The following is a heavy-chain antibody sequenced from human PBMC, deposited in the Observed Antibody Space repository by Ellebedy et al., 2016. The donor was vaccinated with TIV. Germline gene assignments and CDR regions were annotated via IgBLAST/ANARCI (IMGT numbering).Heavy chain of an antibody. CDR1: GGSFSTYA. V-gene: IGHV1-69*04. Sequence: AASVKVSCKASGGSFSTYAISWVRQAPGQGLEWMGRIIPILGIANYAQDFQGRVTITADRSTSNVFMELSSLTYEDTAGYYCATDGIRFLEWVYKYGLDVWGQGTTVTVSS. CDR2: IIPILGIA. CDR3: ATDGIRFLEWVYKYGLDV. D-gene: IGHD3-3*01. J-gene: IGHJ6*02.